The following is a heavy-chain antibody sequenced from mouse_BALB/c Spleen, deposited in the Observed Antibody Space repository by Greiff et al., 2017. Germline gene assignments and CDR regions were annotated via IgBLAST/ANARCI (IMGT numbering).Heavy chain of an antibody. J-gene: IGHJ3*01. V-gene: IGHV1-5*01. CDR1: GYSFTSYW. CDR2: IYPGNSDT. D-gene: IGHD2-4*01. Sequence: EVQVVESGTVLARPGASVKMSCKASGYSFTSYWMHWVKQRPGQGLEWIGAIYPGNSDTSYNQKFKGKAKLTAVTSASTAYMELSSLTNEDSAVYYCTRDMGLRRGFAYWGQGTLVTVSA. CDR3: TRDMGLRRGFAY.